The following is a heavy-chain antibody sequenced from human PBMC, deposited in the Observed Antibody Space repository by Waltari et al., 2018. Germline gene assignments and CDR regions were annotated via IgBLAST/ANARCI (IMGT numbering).Heavy chain of an antibody. V-gene: IGHV4-59*01. J-gene: IGHJ4*02. CDR3: ARAPKRTSSEVDY. CDR1: GGSISSYY. D-gene: IGHD6-19*01. CDR2: IYYSGST. Sequence: QVQLQESGPGLVKPSETLSLTCTVSGGSISSYYWSWIRQPPGKGLEWIGYIYYSGSTNYNPSLKSRVTISVDTSKNQFSLKLSSVTAADTAVYYCARAPKRTSSEVDYWGQGTLVTVSS.